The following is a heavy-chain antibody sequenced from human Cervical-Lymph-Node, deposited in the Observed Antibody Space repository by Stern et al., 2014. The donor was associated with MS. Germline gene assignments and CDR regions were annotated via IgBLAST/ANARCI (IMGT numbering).Heavy chain of an antibody. V-gene: IGHV3-30*04. CDR2: ISYDALKK. Sequence: QVQLGQSGGGVVQPGRSLRLSCAASTFRFRSDAMHWVRQAPGKGLEGLAFISYDALKKSNADSVKDRFTISRDRSKNVVYLQMNSLRPDDTAVYYCVGGLTRSALDYWGQGALVTVSS. CDR1: TFRFRSDA. CDR3: VGGLTRSALDY. J-gene: IGHJ4*02. D-gene: IGHD1-20*01.